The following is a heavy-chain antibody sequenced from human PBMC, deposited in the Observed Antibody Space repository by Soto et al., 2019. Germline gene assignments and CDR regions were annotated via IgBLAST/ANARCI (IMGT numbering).Heavy chain of an antibody. Sequence: ASVKVSCNASGYTFTTYDINLVRQATGQGLEWMGWMSPNSGATGYAQKFQGRVTMTRDTSISTAYMELSNLRSEDTAIYYCARGVDAGVDVWGQGTTVTVSS. CDR1: GYTFTTYD. CDR2: MSPNSGAT. CDR3: ARGVDAGVDV. D-gene: IGHD1-1*01. V-gene: IGHV1-8*01. J-gene: IGHJ6*02.